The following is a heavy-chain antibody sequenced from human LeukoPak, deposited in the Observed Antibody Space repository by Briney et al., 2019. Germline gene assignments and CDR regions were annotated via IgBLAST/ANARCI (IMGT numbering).Heavy chain of an antibody. CDR3: ARGLRYYYYMDV. J-gene: IGHJ6*03. CDR2: INHSGST. Sequence: SETLSLTCAVYGGSFSGYYWSWIRQPPGKGLEWIGEINHSGSTNYNPSLKSRVTISVDTSKNQFSLKLSSVTAADTAVYYCARGLRYYYYMDVWGKGTTVTVSS. CDR1: GGSFSGYY. V-gene: IGHV4-34*01.